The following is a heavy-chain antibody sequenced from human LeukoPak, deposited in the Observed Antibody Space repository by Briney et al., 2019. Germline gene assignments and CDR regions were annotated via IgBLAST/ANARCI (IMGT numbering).Heavy chain of an antibody. CDR1: GGSISSYY. CDR2: IYYSGST. D-gene: IGHD3-3*01. CDR3: ARVYDFWSGYYP. V-gene: IGHV4-59*01. J-gene: IGHJ4*02. Sequence: SETLSLTCTVSGGSISSYYWSWIRQPPGKGLEWIGYIYYSGSTNYNPSLKSRVTISVDTSKNQFSLKLSSVTAADTAVYYCARVYDFWSGYYPWGQGTLVTVSS.